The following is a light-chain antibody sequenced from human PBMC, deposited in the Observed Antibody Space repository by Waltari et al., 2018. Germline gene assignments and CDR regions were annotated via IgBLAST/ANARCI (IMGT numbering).Light chain of an antibody. Sequence: QSALTQPASVSGSPGQSITISCTGTSRDVGDYDWVSSYQQHPGKAPKVVIFDVSYRPSGVSNRFSGSKSGNTASLTISGLQAEDEADYYCTSYTSRHSLVFGTGTKVTVL. CDR3: TSYTSRHSLV. CDR1: SRDVGDYDW. CDR2: DVS. V-gene: IGLV2-14*03. J-gene: IGLJ1*01.